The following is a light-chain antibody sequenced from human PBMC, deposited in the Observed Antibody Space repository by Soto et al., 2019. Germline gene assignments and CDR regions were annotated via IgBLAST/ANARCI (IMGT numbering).Light chain of an antibody. CDR2: DVN. V-gene: IGLV2-14*01. CDR1: SSDVGRYNY. J-gene: IGLJ2*01. CDR3: SSYTSSSTRVV. Sequence: QLVLTQPASVSGSPGQSITISCTGTSSDVGRYNYVSWYQQHPGKAPKLMIYDVNNRPSGVSNRFSGSKSGNTASLTISGLQAEDEADYYCSSYTSSSTRVVFGGGTKLTVL.